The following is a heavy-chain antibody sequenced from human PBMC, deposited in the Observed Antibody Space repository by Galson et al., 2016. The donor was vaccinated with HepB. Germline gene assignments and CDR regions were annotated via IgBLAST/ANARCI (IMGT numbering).Heavy chain of an antibody. CDR3: ASAYYHYYYYYAMDV. Sequence: SLRLSCAVSGFTFGDHYMDWVRQAPGKGLEWVSVIDGGGSTYYADSVKGRFTISRDSARNTLLLQMKSLRAEDTAIYYCASAYYHYYYYYAMDVWGQGTTVTVSS. D-gene: IGHD3-10*01. J-gene: IGHJ6*02. V-gene: IGHV3-53*01. CDR1: GFTFGDHY. CDR2: IDGGGST.